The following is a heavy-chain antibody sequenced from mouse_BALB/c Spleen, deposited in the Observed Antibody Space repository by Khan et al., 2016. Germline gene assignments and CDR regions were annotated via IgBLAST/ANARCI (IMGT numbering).Heavy chain of an antibody. V-gene: IGHV10-1*02. CDR3: VRNAYDPYALDY. CDR1: GFTFKTYA. J-gene: IGHJ4*01. Sequence: EVQLVESGGGLVQPKGSLKLSCAASGFTFKTYAMNWVRQAPGKGLEWIARIRSKSNNFATYYADSVKDRFTISRDDSQNMSSLQMNTLQTEDTAMYYCVRNAYDPYALDYWGQGTSVTVSS. CDR2: IRSKSNNFAT. D-gene: IGHD2-2*01.